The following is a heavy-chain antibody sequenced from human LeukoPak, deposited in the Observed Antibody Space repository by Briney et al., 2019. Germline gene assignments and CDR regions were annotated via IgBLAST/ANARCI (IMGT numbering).Heavy chain of an antibody. CDR1: GFTFSSYW. D-gene: IGHD3-16*01. Sequence: GGSLRLSCVASGFTFSSYWMTWVRQAPGKGLEWVANIKQDGIEKYYVDSVKGRFTSSRDNAKNTLYLQMNSLRAEDTAVYYCARDGGEGAAGAFDIWGQGTMVTVSS. V-gene: IGHV3-7*01. CDR2: IKQDGIEK. J-gene: IGHJ3*02. CDR3: ARDGGEGAAGAFDI.